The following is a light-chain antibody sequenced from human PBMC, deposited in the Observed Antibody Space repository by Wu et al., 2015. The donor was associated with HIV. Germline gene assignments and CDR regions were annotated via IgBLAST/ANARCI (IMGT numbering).Light chain of an antibody. CDR2: ETS. V-gene: IGKV3-20*01. J-gene: IGKJ3*01. Sequence: EIVLTQTPATLSLSPGERATLSCRASQTVRSALLAWYQQKPGQAPRLLIFETSNRATGIPDRFSGSGSGTDFTLTISRLEPEDFAVYYRQQYGTSPLTFGPGTKVDIQ. CDR1: QTVRSAL. CDR3: QQYGTSPLT.